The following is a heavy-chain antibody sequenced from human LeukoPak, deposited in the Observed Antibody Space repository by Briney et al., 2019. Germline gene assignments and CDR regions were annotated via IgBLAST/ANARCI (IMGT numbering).Heavy chain of an antibody. CDR3: ASPSTIGYSSAWYVLADAFDI. D-gene: IGHD6-19*01. V-gene: IGHV4-38-2*02. CDR1: GFSISSGYY. Sequence: SETLSLTCTVSGFSISSGYYWGWIRQPPGKGLEGIGSIYHSGSTYYNPSLKSRVTISVDTSKNQFSLKLSSVTAADTAVYYCASPSTIGYSSAWYVLADAFDIWGQGTMVTVSS. J-gene: IGHJ3*02. CDR2: IYHSGST.